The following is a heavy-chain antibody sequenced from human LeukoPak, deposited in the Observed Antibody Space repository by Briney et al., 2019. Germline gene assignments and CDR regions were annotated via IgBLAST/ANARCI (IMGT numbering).Heavy chain of an antibody. D-gene: IGHD3-10*01. Sequence: SETLSLTCTVSGASISSYYWSWIRQPPGKGLEWIGYISYSGSTNYNPSLKSRVTISAGTSKNQVSLTLSSVTAADTAVYYCARRPELYFFDYWGQGTLVTVSS. V-gene: IGHV4-59*08. CDR1: GASISSYY. J-gene: IGHJ4*02. CDR2: ISYSGST. CDR3: ARRPELYFFDY.